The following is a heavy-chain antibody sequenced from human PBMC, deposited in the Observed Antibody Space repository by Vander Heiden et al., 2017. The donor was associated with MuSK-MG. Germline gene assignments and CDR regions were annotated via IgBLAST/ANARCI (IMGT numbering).Heavy chain of an antibody. D-gene: IGHD2-2*01. CDR2: IYYSGST. CDR1: GCSISSISYY. V-gene: IGHV4-39*01. CDR3: ARHVVVPAASSLYYYYMDV. Sequence: QLQLQESGPGLVKPSETLSLTCTVSGCSISSISYYGGWVRQPPGKGLEWIGSIYYSGSTYYNPSLKGRVTISVDTSKNQFSLKLSSVTAADTAVYYCARHVVVPAASSLYYYYMDVWGKGTTVTVSS. J-gene: IGHJ6*03.